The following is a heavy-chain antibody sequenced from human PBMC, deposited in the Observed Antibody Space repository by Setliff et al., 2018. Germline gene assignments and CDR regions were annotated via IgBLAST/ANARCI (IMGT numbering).Heavy chain of an antibody. CDR2: ISHSGNT. J-gene: IGHJ5*02. CDR1: GESFSGYF. Sequence: SETLSLTCAVYGESFSGYFWSWIRQTPEKGLEWIGEISHSGNTNYNPSFKSRVTISMDTSKNQFSLKVNSVTAADTAVYFCARVLVLGYNWFDPWGQGTLVTVSS. CDR3: ARVLVLGYNWFDP. V-gene: IGHV4-34*01. D-gene: IGHD3-10*01.